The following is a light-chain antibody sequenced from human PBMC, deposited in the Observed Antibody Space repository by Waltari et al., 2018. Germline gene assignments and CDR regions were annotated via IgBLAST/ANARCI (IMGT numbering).Light chain of an antibody. CDR2: KAS. CDR1: QSINKG. Sequence: DHQMTQSTSTLPASVGDRFSSPCRASQSINKGLAWYQQKPGKAPKLLIYKASSLESGVPSRFSGSGSGTEFTLTISSLQPDDFATYYCQQYNSYSLLSFGGGTKVEIK. J-gene: IGKJ4*01. CDR3: QQYNSYSLLS. V-gene: IGKV1-5*03.